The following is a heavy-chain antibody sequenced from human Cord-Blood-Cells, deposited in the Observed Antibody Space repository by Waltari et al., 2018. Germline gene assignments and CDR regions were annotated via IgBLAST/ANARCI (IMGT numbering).Heavy chain of an antibody. V-gene: IGHV3-15*01. CDR3: TTERGTVTDAFDI. CDR1: RVTFIYAS. CDR2: IKSKTDGGKT. D-gene: IGHD4-4*01. J-gene: IGHJ3*02. Sequence: EVQLWEAGGGFVKPGGSLLRRCAASRVTFIYASLSWVRKAPGKGLEWVGRIKSKTDGGKTDYAAPVKGRFTISRDDSKNTLYLQMNSLKTEDTAVYYCTTERGTVTDAFDIWGQGTMVTVSS.